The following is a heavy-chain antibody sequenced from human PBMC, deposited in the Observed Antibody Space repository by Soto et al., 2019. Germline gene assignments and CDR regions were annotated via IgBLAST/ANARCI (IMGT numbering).Heavy chain of an antibody. D-gene: IGHD1-1*01. J-gene: IGHJ4*02. CDR2: FYYSGSS. CDR3: ASLDSCRDDHDPHAF. V-gene: IGHV4-39*01. CDR1: GGSISSSGYY. Sequence: PSETLSLTCTVSGGSISSSGYYWGWIRQPPGKGLEWIGNFYYSGSSDYNPSLKSRVTISVDTSKNQFSLRLSSVTAADTAVYYCASLDSCRDDHDPHAFWGQRTLVTVSS.